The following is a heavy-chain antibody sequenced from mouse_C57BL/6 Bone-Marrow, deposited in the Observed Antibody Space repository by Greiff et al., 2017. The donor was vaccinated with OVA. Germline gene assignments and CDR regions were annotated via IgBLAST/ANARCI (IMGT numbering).Heavy chain of an antibody. V-gene: IGHV5-9-1*02. CDR2: ISSGGDYI. CDR3: TRDDDYDVRRGFDC. Sequence: EVQRVESGEGLVKPGGSLKLSCAASGFTFSSYAMSWVRQTPEKRLEWVAYISSGGDYIYYADTVKGRFTISRDNARNTLYLQMSSLKSEDTAMYYCTRDDDYDVRRGFDCWGQGTTLTVSS. D-gene: IGHD2-4*01. J-gene: IGHJ2*01. CDR1: GFTFSSYA.